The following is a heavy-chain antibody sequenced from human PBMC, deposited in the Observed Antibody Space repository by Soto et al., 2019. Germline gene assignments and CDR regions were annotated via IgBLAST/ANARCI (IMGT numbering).Heavy chain of an antibody. CDR2: INHSGST. J-gene: IGHJ6*02. CDR1: GGSFSGYY. V-gene: IGHV4-34*01. D-gene: IGHD4-17*01. Sequence: SETLSLTFAVYGGSFSGYYWSWIRQPPGKGLEWIGEINHSGSTNYNPSLKSRFTISVDTSKNQFSLKLSSVTAADTAVYYCARYVLRFNYYGMDVWGQGTTVTVSS. CDR3: ARYVLRFNYYGMDV.